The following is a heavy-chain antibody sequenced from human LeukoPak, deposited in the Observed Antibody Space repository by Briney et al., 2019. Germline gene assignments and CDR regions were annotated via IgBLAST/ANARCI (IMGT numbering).Heavy chain of an antibody. V-gene: IGHV1-58*02. Sequence: ASVKVSCKASGFTFTSSAMQWVRQARGQRLEWIGWIVVGSGNTNYAQKFQERVTITRDMSTSTAYMELSSLRSKDTAVYYCARVYYSNSYDYWYFDLWGRGTLVTVSS. J-gene: IGHJ2*01. CDR2: IVVGSGNT. CDR1: GFTFTSSA. CDR3: ARVYYSNSYDYWYFDL. D-gene: IGHD6-13*01.